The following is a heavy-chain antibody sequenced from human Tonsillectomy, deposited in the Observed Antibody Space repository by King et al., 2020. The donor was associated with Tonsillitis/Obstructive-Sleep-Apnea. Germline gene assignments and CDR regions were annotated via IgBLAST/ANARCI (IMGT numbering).Heavy chain of an antibody. J-gene: IGHJ4*02. CDR2: SYYSGTT. Sequence: QLQLQESGPGLVNPSETLSLTCTVAGASISSNSYFWGWIRQPPGKGLEWIGSSYYSGTTYYNPSLKSRVTVSVDTSKNQFSLKLTSVTAADTAVYYCASVVRGDYGGYFDYWGQGTLVTVSS. CDR3: ASVVRGDYGGYFDY. D-gene: IGHD4-23*01. CDR1: GASISSNSYF. V-gene: IGHV4-39*01.